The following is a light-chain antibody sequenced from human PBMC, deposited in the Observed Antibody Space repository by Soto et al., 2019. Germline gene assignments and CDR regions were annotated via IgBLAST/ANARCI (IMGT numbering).Light chain of an antibody. CDR3: MQAIDIPWT. J-gene: IGKJ1*01. Sequence: ILMTQTPLSLSIIPGQTASISVKSIRSLLHSDGKTYFYWYVQKAGQAPQPLIYEVSNRFSGVPERFSGSGSRTDFTLKISRVEADDVGIYYCMQAIDIPWTFGQGTKVDIK. CDR2: EVS. V-gene: IGKV2-29*03. CDR1: RSLLHSDGKTY.